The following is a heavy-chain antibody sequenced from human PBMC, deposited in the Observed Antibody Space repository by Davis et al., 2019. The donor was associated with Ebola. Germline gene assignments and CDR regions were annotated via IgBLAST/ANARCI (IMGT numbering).Heavy chain of an antibody. D-gene: IGHD5-12*01. CDR2: ISAYNGNT. Sequence: AASVKVSCKASGYTFTSYAISWVRQAPGQGLEWMGWISAYNGNTNYAQKLQGRVTMTTDTSTSTAYMELRSLRSDDTAVYYCASALGIYSPPDYWGQGTLVTVSS. CDR1: GYTFTSYA. V-gene: IGHV1-18*01. CDR3: ASALGIYSPPDY. J-gene: IGHJ4*02.